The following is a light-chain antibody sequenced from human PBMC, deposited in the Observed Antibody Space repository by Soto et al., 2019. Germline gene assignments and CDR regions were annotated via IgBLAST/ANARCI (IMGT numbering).Light chain of an antibody. CDR2: DVS. CDR1: SSDVGGYNY. V-gene: IGLV2-14*01. Sequence: QSALTQPASVSGSPGQSITISCTGTSSDVGGYNYVSWYQQHPGKAPKFMIYDVSNRPSRVSTRFSGSKSGNTASLTISGLQAEDEADYYCNSYTTSNTRQIVFGTGTKLTVL. J-gene: IGLJ1*01. CDR3: NSYTTSNTRQIV.